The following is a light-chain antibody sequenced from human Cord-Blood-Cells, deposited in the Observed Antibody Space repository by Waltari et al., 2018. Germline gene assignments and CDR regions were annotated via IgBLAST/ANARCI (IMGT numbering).Light chain of an antibody. CDR2: DVS. V-gene: IGLV2-11*01. Sequence: QSALTQPRSVSGSPGQSVTISCTGTSSDVGGYNYVSWYQQHPGKAPKLMIYDVSKRPSGGPDRFSWSKSGSPASLTISGLQAEDEADYYCCSYAGSYSWVFGGGTKLTVL. CDR3: CSYAGSYSWV. J-gene: IGLJ3*02. CDR1: SSDVGGYNY.